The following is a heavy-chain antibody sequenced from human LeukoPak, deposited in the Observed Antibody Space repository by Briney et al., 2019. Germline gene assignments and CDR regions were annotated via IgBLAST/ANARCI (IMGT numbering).Heavy chain of an antibody. CDR2: IKQDGSEK. CDR3: ARERYGDYVNYFDY. D-gene: IGHD4-17*01. V-gene: IGHV3-7*01. CDR1: GFTLSSYW. Sequence: GGSLRLSCAASGFTLSSYWMSWVRQAPGKGLEWVANIKQDGSEKYYVDSVKGRFTISRDNAKNSLYLQMNSLRAEDTAVYYCARERYGDYVNYFDYWGQGTLVTVSS. J-gene: IGHJ4*02.